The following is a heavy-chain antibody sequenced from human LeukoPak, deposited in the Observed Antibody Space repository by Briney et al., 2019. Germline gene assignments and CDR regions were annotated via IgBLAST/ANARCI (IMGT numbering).Heavy chain of an antibody. V-gene: IGHV4-4*07. Sequence: SETLSLTCTVSGGSISSYYWSWIRQPAGKGLEWIGRIYTSGSTNYNPSLKSRVTMSVDTSKNQFSLKLSSVTAADTAVYYCARERTTVTTSHAFDIWGQGTMVTVSS. CDR1: GGSISSYY. J-gene: IGHJ3*02. CDR2: IYTSGST. D-gene: IGHD4-17*01. CDR3: ARERTTVTTSHAFDI.